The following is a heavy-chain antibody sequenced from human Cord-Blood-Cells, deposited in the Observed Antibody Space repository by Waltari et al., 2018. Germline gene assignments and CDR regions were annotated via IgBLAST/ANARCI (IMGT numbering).Heavy chain of an antibody. V-gene: IGHV4-38-2*02. CDR2: IYHSGST. CDR3: ARDSEAYCGGDCYDSSFDY. J-gene: IGHJ4*02. D-gene: IGHD2-21*01. CDR1: GYSISSGYY. Sequence: QVQLQESGPGLVKPSETLSLTCTVSGYSISSGYYWGWIRQPPGKGLEWIGSIYHSGSTDYNPSRKSRVTISVDTSKNQFSLKLSSVTAADTAVYYCARDSEAYCGGDCYDSSFDYWGQGTLVTVSS.